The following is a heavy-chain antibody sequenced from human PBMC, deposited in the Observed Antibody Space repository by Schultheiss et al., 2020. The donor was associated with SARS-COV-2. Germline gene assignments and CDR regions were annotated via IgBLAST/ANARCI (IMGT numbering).Heavy chain of an antibody. Sequence: GGSLRLSCAASGFTFSSYAMSWVRQAPGKGLEWVSYISSSSSTIYYADSVKGRFTISRDNAKNSLYLQMNSLRAEDTAVYYCAKEQPTAMYFPVVAWGQGTLVTVSS. J-gene: IGHJ5*02. CDR3: AKEQPTAMYFPVVA. CDR1: GFTFSSYA. D-gene: IGHD2-2*01. V-gene: IGHV3-48*01. CDR2: ISSSSSTI.